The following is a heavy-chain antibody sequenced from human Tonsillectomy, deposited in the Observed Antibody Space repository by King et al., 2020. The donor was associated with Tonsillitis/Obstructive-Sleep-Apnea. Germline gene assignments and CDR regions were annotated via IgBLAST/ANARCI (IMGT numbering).Heavy chain of an antibody. J-gene: IGHJ6*03. D-gene: IGHD3/OR15-3a*01. CDR3: ARQHRAGLVTYYYYYYMDV. CDR2: IDPSDSYT. Sequence: QLVQSGAEVKKPGASLRISCKGSGYSFANYWVPWVRQMPGKGLEWMGRIDPSDSYTDYSPSFQGHVTISADKSISTAYLQWSSLKASDTAVYYCARQHRAGLVTYYYYYYMDVWGKGTTVTVSS. V-gene: IGHV5-10-1*01. CDR1: GYSFANYW.